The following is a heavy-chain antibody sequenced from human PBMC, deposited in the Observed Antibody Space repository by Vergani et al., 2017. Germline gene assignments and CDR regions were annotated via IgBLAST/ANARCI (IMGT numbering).Heavy chain of an antibody. CDR1: GFTLSNYG. CDR3: AKNFWAELNYHGSSRPCEFDF. J-gene: IGHJ4*02. V-gene: IGHV3-30*02. CDR2: LRYDGSTK. Sequence: QVQVVESGGGVVQPGGSLRISCAASGFTLSNYGMHWVRRAPGKGLEWVAFLRYDGSTKHYSESVKGRFTIARDNSKNTLYLQMNNLRRDDTAVYYCAKNFWAELNYHGSSRPCEFDFWGQGTLVTVSS. D-gene: IGHD3/OR15-3a*01.